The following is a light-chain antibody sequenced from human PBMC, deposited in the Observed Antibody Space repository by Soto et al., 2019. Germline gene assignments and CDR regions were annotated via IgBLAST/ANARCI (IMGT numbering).Light chain of an antibody. CDR1: QSINNW. J-gene: IGKJ1*01. V-gene: IGKV1-5*03. CDR2: KKS. Sequence: DIHMSQDLSTLYASVGDRVTITFRASQSINNWLAWYQQKPGKAPKLLIYKKSDLESGVPSRFSGSGSGTKFTLTISGLQPDDFATYYCQQYESCSATFGPGTKVDI. CDR3: QQYESCSAT.